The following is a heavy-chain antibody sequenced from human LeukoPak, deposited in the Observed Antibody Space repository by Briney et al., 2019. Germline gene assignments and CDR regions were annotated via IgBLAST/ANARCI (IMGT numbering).Heavy chain of an antibody. CDR1: GFTFSSYG. D-gene: IGHD3-22*01. Sequence: GRSLRLSCAASGFTFSSYGMHWVRQAPGKGLEWVAVIWYDGSNKYYADSVKGRFTISRDNSKNTLYLQMNSLRAEDTAVYYCARDRGYYDSSGIDYWGQGTLVTVSS. CDR3: ARDRGYYDSSGIDY. CDR2: IWYDGSNK. V-gene: IGHV3-33*01. J-gene: IGHJ4*02.